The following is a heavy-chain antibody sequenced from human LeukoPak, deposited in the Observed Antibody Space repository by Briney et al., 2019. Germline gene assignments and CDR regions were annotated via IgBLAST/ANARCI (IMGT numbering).Heavy chain of an antibody. V-gene: IGHV3-33*01. J-gene: IGHJ6*02. CDR2: IRYDGSNK. D-gene: IGHD3-10*01. Sequence: PGRSLRLSCAASGFTFSTHDMYWVRQAPGKGLEWVAVIRYDGSNKYYADSVKGRFTISRDNSKNTLSLQMNSLRAEDTAVYYCARAAHGSGAVHYVLDVWGQGTTVTVSS. CDR3: ARAAHGSGAVHYVLDV. CDR1: GFTFSTHD.